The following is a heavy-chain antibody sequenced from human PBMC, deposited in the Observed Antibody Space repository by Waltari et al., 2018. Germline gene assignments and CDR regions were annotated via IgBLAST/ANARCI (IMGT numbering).Heavy chain of an antibody. CDR1: GFIFMHSE. V-gene: IGHV3-48*03. CDR3: GREAPTRKAGERGGEGK. CDR2: ISSSGTTT. D-gene: IGHD3-10*01. Sequence: EVHLVASGGGLIQPGGSLRLSCATSGFIFMHSEINWIRQAPGKGLEWISYISSSGTTTYYADSVRGRFTVSRDVTKDAGGRHRDSRKGEDTATEDGGREAPTRKAGERGGEGKGGQG. J-gene: IGHJ4*02.